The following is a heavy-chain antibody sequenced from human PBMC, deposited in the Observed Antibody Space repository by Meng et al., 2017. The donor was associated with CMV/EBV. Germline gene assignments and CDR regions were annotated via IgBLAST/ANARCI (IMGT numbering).Heavy chain of an antibody. J-gene: IGHJ4*02. Sequence: GGSLRPSCADSGFTFSSYEMNWVRQAPGKGLEWVSYISSSGSTIYYADSVKGRFTISRDNAKNSLYLQMNSLRAEDTAVYYCASLDFWSGATIDYWGQGTLVTVSS. D-gene: IGHD3-3*01. V-gene: IGHV3-48*03. CDR3: ASLDFWSGATIDY. CDR1: GFTFSSYE. CDR2: ISSSGSTI.